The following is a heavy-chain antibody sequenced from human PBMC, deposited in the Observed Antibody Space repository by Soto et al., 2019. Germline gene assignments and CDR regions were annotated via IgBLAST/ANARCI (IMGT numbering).Heavy chain of an antibody. CDR3: ARGETYLGV. CDR1: RDTFNKYA. V-gene: IGHV1-69*01. Sequence: QVQLVQSGAEVKKPGSSVKVSCKTSRDTFNKYAFNWVRQAPGQGLEWMGWIIPIFSSRNYAEKFQGRVTITADDSTSTAYMELRRLRFEDTAVYYCARGETYLGVWGQGPTVTVSS. CDR2: IIPIFSSR. D-gene: IGHD3-16*01. J-gene: IGHJ6*02.